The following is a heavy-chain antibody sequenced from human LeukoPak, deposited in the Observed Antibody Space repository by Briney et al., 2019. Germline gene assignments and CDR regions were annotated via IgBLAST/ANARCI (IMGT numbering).Heavy chain of an antibody. V-gene: IGHV3-74*01. CDR3: AREEDGDYAGWSFAY. Sequence: PGGSLRLSCAASGFTFSNYWMHWVRQAPGKGLVWVSRIKTDGSYTTYADSVKGRFTISRDNAKNTLYLQMDSLRAEDTAIYYCAREEDGDYAGWSFAYWGLGTLVTVSS. J-gene: IGHJ4*02. D-gene: IGHD4-17*01. CDR1: GFTFSNYW. CDR2: IKTDGSYT.